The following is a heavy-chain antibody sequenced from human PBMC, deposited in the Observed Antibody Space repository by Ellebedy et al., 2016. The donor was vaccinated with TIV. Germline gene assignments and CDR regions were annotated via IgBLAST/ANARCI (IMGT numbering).Heavy chain of an antibody. CDR3: ATHPGRHHYYGMDV. J-gene: IGHJ6*02. Sequence: GESLKISCAASGFTFNTYAMSWVRQPPGKGLEWVSAVSGSGGSTQYTDSVQGRFTISKDIPNNTLYLQMNGLRAEDTAIYFCATHPGRHHYYGMDVWGQGTTVTVSS. CDR1: GFTFNTYA. V-gene: IGHV3-23*01. CDR2: VSGSGGST.